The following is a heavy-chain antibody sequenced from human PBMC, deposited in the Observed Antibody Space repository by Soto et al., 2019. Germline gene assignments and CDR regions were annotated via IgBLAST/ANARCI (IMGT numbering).Heavy chain of an antibody. V-gene: IGHV1-18*01. CDR2: ISGYNGNT. CDR3: ARYGILGTTQGSWFDP. Sequence: QVQLVQSGAEVKEPGASVKVSCKASGYTFASYGINWVRQAPGQGLEWMGWISGYNGNTKYAQKFQGRVTVTTDTSTSTGYMELRSLRSEDTAVYYCARYGILGTTQGSWFDPWGQGTLVTVSS. D-gene: IGHD1-26*01. CDR1: GYTFASYG. J-gene: IGHJ5*02.